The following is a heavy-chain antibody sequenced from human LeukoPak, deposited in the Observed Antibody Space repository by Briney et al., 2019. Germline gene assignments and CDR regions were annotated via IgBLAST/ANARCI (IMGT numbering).Heavy chain of an antibody. Sequence: GGSLRLSCAASGFTFSSYTINWVRQAPGQGLEWVSSITSDSIYRCYADSVKGRFTISRDNAQNSLYLQMNSLRAGDTAVYYCAKTTITPPYYMDVWGKGTTVTVSS. CDR1: GFTFSSYT. J-gene: IGHJ6*03. CDR2: ITSDSIYR. CDR3: AKTTITPPYYMDV. D-gene: IGHD4-11*01. V-gene: IGHV3-21*01.